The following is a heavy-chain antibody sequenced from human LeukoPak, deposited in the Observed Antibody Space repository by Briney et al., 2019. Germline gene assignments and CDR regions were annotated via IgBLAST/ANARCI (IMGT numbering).Heavy chain of an antibody. V-gene: IGHV4-59*08. Sequence: SETLSLTCSVSGDSVSDFYWNWIRQSPGKGLKWIGNFHYTGSSNYNPSLESRVTMSIDRSRKQFFLRLNSVTAADTAVYYCVLAPNSNWFDFWGQGTLVTVSS. D-gene: IGHD2-8*01. J-gene: IGHJ5*01. CDR1: GDSVSDFY. CDR2: FHYTGSS. CDR3: VLAPNSNWFDF.